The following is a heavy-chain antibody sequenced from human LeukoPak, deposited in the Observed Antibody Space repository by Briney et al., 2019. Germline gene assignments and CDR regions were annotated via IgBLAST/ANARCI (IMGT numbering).Heavy chain of an antibody. CDR3: ARLSTVTTSFDY. CDR2: IYTSGTT. J-gene: IGHJ4*02. Sequence: SETLSLTCTVSGGFISSYYWSWIRQPAGKGLEWIGRIYTSGTTHYNPSPKSRVTMSVDTSKNQFSLKLSSVTAADTAVYYCARLSTVTTSFDYWGQGTLVTVSS. CDR1: GGFISSYY. D-gene: IGHD4-17*01. V-gene: IGHV4-4*07.